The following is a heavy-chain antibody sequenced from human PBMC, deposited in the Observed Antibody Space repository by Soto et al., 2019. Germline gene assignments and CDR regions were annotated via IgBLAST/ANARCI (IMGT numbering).Heavy chain of an antibody. V-gene: IGHV1-3*01. CDR3: ARNSGHAHGYWYFDL. CDR2: IIPAYDVT. CDR1: GYSFSGYA. D-gene: IGHD5-12*01. Sequence: QVQVVQSGAEVKKPGASVKLSCKASGYSFSGYAVHWVRQAPGQRLGWMGWIIPAYDVTKYSQRFQGRVIITRDTSASTVYMELSSLTSEDTAVYYCARNSGHAHGYWYFDLWGRGTLVTVSS. J-gene: IGHJ2*01.